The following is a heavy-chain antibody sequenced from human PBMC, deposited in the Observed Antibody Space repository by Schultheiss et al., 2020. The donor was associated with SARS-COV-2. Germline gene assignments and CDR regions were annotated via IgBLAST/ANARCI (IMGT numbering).Heavy chain of an antibody. Sequence: SETLSLTCAVYGGSFSGYYWSWILQPPGKGLEWIGEINHSGSTNYNPSLKSRVTISVDTSKNQFSLKLSSVTAADTAVYYCALGSRSEGIVVVVAATQQFDYWGQGTLVTVSS. J-gene: IGHJ4*02. D-gene: IGHD2-15*01. V-gene: IGHV4-34*01. CDR1: GGSFSGYY. CDR3: ALGSRSEGIVVVVAATQQFDY. CDR2: INHSGST.